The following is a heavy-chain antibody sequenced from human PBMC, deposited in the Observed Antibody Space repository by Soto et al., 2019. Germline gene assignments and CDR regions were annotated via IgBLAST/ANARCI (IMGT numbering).Heavy chain of an antibody. CDR1: GYSFTSYW. V-gene: IGHV5-51*01. D-gene: IGHD3-22*01. Sequence: PGESLKISCKGSGYSFTSYWIGWVRQMPGKGLEWMGIIYPGDSDTRYSPSFQGQVTISADKSISTAYLQWSSLKASDTAMYYCARSYDSSGYHYAVRYFDYWGQGTLVTVSS. J-gene: IGHJ4*02. CDR3: ARSYDSSGYHYAVRYFDY. CDR2: IYPGDSDT.